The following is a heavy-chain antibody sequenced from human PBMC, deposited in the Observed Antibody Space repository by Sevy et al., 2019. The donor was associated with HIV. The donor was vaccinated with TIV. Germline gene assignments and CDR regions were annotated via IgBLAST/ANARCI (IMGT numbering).Heavy chain of an antibody. CDR1: GFTFSSYS. Sequence: GGSLRLSCAASGFTFSSYSMNWVRQAPGKGLEWVSSISSSSSYIYYAHSVKGRCTISRDNAKNSLYLQMNSLRAEDTAVYYCARWADYYDSSGYSLDYYYYYMDVWGKGTTVTVSS. V-gene: IGHV3-21*01. D-gene: IGHD3-22*01. CDR2: ISSSSSYI. J-gene: IGHJ6*03. CDR3: ARWADYYDSSGYSLDYYYYYMDV.